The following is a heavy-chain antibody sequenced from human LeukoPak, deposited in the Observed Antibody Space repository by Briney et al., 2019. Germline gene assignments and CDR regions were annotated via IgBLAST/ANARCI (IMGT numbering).Heavy chain of an antibody. CDR3: ARANIVVVPAAITPYYYYYMDV. Sequence: SVKVSCEASGGTFSSYAISGVRQAPGQGREWRGGIIAILGTANYAQKFQGRVTITADESTSTAYMELSSLRSEDTDVYYCARANIVVVPAAITPYYYYYMDVWGKGTTVTVSS. V-gene: IGHV1-69*13. D-gene: IGHD2-2*02. CDR2: IIAILGTA. CDR1: GGTFSSYA. J-gene: IGHJ6*03.